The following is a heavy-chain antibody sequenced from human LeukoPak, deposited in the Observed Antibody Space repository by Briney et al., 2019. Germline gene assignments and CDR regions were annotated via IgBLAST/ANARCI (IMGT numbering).Heavy chain of an antibody. J-gene: IGHJ6*02. CDR3: ARDRAWDYYGSGRVRADYYYYGMDV. CDR1: GFTFSSYS. D-gene: IGHD3-10*01. Sequence: GGSLRPSCAASGFTFSSYSMNWVRQAPGKGLEWVSSISSSSSYIYYADSVKGRFTISRDNAKNSLYLQMNSLRAEDTAVYYCARDRAWDYYGSGRVRADYYYYGMDVWGQGTTVTVSS. V-gene: IGHV3-21*01. CDR2: ISSSSSYI.